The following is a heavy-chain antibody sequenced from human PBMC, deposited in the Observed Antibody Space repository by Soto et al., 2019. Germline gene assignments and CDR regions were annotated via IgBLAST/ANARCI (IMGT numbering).Heavy chain of an antibody. CDR3: ARDLTASYVVPAAMEVDY. V-gene: IGHV3-7*01. D-gene: IGHD2-2*01. J-gene: IGHJ4*02. CDR1: GFTFSSYW. Sequence: GGSLRLSCAASGFTFSSYWMSWVRQAPGKGLEWVANIKQDGSEKYYVDSVKGRFTISRDNAKNSLYLQMNSLRAEDTAVYYCARDLTASYVVPAAMEVDYWGQGTLVTVSS. CDR2: IKQDGSEK.